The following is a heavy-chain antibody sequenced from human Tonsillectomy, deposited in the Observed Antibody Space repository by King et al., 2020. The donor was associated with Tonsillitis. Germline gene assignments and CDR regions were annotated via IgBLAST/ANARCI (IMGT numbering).Heavy chain of an antibody. Sequence: VQLQESGPGLVKPSETLSLTCTVSRGSISNYYWTWIRQSPGKGLEWIGYISDSGSTNYNPSLKSRVTMSVDTSKTQFSLNLRSVTAADTAIYYCAGQDFGVVCSLDVWGQGTTVTVSS. V-gene: IGHV4-59*08. J-gene: IGHJ6*02. CDR1: RGSISNYY. D-gene: IGHD3-3*01. CDR3: AGQDFGVVCSLDV. CDR2: ISDSGST.